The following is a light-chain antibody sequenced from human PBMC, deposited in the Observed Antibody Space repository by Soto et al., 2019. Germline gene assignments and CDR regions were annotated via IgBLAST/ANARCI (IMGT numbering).Light chain of an antibody. Sequence: DIPMTQSPSSLSASVGDRVTITCRASQGISNYLAWYQLKPGKVPKLLLYAASTLQPGVPSRFSGSGSGTDLSLTISTPQPEDVATYYCQKYNTGPITFGQGTRLEIK. V-gene: IGKV1-27*01. CDR3: QKYNTGPIT. CDR1: QGISNY. CDR2: AAS. J-gene: IGKJ5*01.